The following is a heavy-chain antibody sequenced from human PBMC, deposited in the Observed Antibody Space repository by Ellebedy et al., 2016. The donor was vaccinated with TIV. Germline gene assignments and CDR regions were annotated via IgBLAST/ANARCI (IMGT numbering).Heavy chain of an antibody. Sequence: GESLKIYCVASGFTFNSYSMNWVRQAPGKGLEWVSYIRSSSGAIYYADAVKGRFTISGDTAKNSLYLQMNSLRDEETDIYYCARDKDWAFDYWGQGTLVTVSS. CDR3: ARDKDWAFDY. V-gene: IGHV3-48*02. CDR2: IRSSSGAI. D-gene: IGHD3-9*01. CDR1: GFTFNSYS. J-gene: IGHJ4*02.